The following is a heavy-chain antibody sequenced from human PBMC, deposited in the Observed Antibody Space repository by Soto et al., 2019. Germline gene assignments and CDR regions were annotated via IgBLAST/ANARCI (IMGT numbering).Heavy chain of an antibody. Sequence: GGSLRLSCAASGFTFSSYGMHWVRQAPGKGLEWVAVISYDGSNKYYADSVKGRFTISRDNSKNTLYLQMNSLKTDDTATYYCSGGEDYWGQGVLVTVSS. CDR2: ISYDGSNK. D-gene: IGHD3-16*01. CDR1: GFTFSSYG. CDR3: SGGEDY. J-gene: IGHJ4*02. V-gene: IGHV3-30*03.